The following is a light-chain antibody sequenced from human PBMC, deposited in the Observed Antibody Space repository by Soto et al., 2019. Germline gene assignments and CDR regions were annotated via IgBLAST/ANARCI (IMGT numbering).Light chain of an antibody. CDR2: YDD. V-gene: IGLV1-36*01. CDR3: SAWVGNLDGPV. J-gene: IGLJ2*01. CDR1: SSNIGNNP. Sequence: QSVLTQPPSVSEAPRQRVTISCSGSSSNIGNNPVNCYQQFPGKAPKLLIYYDDMLYSGVSDRFSGSKSGTSASLAISGLQSEDESDYYCSAWVGNLDGPVFGRGITLTVL.